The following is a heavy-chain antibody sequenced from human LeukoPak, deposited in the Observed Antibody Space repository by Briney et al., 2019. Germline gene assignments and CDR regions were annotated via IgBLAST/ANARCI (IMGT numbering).Heavy chain of an antibody. CDR1: GFTFSSYA. CDR2: ISYDGSNK. V-gene: IGHV3-30-3*01. Sequence: GGSLRLSCAASGFTFSSYAMHWVRQAPGKGLEWVAVISYDGSNKYYADSVKGRFTISRDNSKNTLYLQMNSLRAEDTAVYYCARERDLIAAAGLFDYWGQGTLVTVSS. J-gene: IGHJ4*02. CDR3: ARERDLIAAAGLFDY. D-gene: IGHD6-13*01.